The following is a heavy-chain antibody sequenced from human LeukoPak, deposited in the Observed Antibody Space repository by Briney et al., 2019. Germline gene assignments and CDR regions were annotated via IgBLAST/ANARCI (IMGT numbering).Heavy chain of an antibody. V-gene: IGHV1-18*01. Sequence: ASVKVSCKASGYTFASFGITWVRQAPGQGLEWMGWINTHNGDTNYAQKLQGRVTMTTDTSTSTAYMELRSLRSDDTAVYYCAKEGPGDLWFGESFFEFDYWGQGTLVTVSS. CDR2: INTHNGDT. J-gene: IGHJ4*02. CDR1: GYTFASFG. CDR3: AKEGPGDLWFGESFFEFDY. D-gene: IGHD3-10*01.